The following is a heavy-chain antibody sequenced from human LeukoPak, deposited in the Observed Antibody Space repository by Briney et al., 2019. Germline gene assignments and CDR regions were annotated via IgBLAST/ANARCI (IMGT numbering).Heavy chain of an antibody. V-gene: IGHV4-4*02. D-gene: IGHD6-13*01. Sequence: SETLSLTCAVPGGSISSSNWWGWVRQPPGKGLEWIGEIYHSGSTDYNPSLKSRVTISVDKSKNQFSLKLSSVTAADTAVYYCASYSSSWYDRKFDPWGQGTLVTVSS. J-gene: IGHJ5*02. CDR1: GGSISSSNW. CDR3: ASYSSSWYDRKFDP. CDR2: IYHSGST.